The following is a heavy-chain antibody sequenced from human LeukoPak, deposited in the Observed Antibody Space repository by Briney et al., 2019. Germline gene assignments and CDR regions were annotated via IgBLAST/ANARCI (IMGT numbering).Heavy chain of an antibody. J-gene: IGHJ4*02. CDR3: ARGIGSGWAGFDY. CDR2: ISSSSYI. V-gene: IGHV3-21*01. CDR1: GFTFSSYS. Sequence: GGSLRLSCAASGFTFSSYSMNWVRQAPGKGLEWVSSISSSSYIYYADSVKGRFTISRDNAENSLYLQMNSLRAGDTAVYYCARGIGSGWAGFDYWGQGTLVTVSS. D-gene: IGHD6-19*01.